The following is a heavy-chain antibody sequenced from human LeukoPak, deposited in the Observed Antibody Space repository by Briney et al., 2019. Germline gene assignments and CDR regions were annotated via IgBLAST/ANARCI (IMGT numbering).Heavy chain of an antibody. Sequence: TLSLTCNVSGGSISSNYWSWIRQPPGKGLEWLALIYWDDDKRYSPSLKSRLTITKDTSKNQVVLTMTNMDPVDTATYYCAHRRYCSGGSCPPPPLVGAFDIWGQGTMVTVSS. CDR1: GGSISSNYW. CDR3: AHRRYCSGGSCPPPPLVGAFDI. V-gene: IGHV2-5*08. J-gene: IGHJ3*02. D-gene: IGHD2-15*01. CDR2: IYWDDDK.